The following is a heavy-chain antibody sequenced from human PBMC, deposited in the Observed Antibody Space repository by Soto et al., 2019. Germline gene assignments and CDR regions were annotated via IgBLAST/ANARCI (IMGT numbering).Heavy chain of an antibody. CDR2: IRSKAYGGTT. J-gene: IGHJ4*02. CDR1: GFTFGDYA. Sequence: GGSLRLSCTASGFTFGDYAMSWFRQAPGKGLEWVGFIRSKAYGGTTEYAASVKGRFTISRDDSKSIAYLQMNSLKTEDTAVYYCTRMGYCSSTSCRTFDYWGQGTLVTVSS. V-gene: IGHV3-49*03. CDR3: TRMGYCSSTSCRTFDY. D-gene: IGHD2-2*01.